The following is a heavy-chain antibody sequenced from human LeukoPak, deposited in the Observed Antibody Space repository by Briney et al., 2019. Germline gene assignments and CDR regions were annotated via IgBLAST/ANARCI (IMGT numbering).Heavy chain of an antibody. J-gene: IGHJ3*02. CDR3: VRVVTVSNTDPAFDI. CDR2: IWHDGSNR. CDR1: GFIFSSYG. V-gene: IGHV3-33*01. D-gene: IGHD2-21*02. Sequence: PGRSLRLSCAASGFIFSSYGMHWVRQAPGNGLEWVAVIWHDGSNRHYVDSVKGRFTISRDNPKSTLYLQMNSLRAEDTAVYYCVRVVTVSNTDPAFDIWGRGTLVTVSS.